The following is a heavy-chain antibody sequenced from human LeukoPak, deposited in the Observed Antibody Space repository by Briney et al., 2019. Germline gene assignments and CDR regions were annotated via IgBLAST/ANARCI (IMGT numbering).Heavy chain of an antibody. V-gene: IGHV3-21*01. CDR3: ARVGGYCSSTRCYEDY. Sequence: PGGSLRLSCAASGFTFSNYSMNWVRQSPGKGLEWVSSISSSSSYIYYADSVKGRFTISRDNAKNSLYLQMNSLRAEDTAVYYCARVGGYCSSTRCYEDYWGQGTLVIVSS. CDR2: ISSSSSYI. CDR1: GFTFSNYS. J-gene: IGHJ4*02. D-gene: IGHD2-2*01.